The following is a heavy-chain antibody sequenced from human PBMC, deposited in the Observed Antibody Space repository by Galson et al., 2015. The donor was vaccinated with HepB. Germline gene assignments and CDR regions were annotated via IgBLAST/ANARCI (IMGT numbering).Heavy chain of an antibody. CDR1: GYTFTSYG. V-gene: IGHV1-18*01. D-gene: IGHD6-19*01. CDR3: ARVWGSQWLVRWELDY. Sequence: SVTVSCKASGYTFTSYGISWVRQAPGQGLEWMGWISAYNGNTNYAQKLQGRVTMTTDTSTSTAYMELRSLRSDDTAVYYCARVWGSQWLVRWELDYWGQGTLVTVSS. CDR2: ISAYNGNT. J-gene: IGHJ4*02.